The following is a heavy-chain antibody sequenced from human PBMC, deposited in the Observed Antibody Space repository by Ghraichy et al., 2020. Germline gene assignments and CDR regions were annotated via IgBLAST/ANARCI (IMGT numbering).Heavy chain of an antibody. J-gene: IGHJ5*02. Sequence: SETLSLTCAVSGGSISSSNWWSWVRQPPGKGLEWIGEIYHSGSTNYNPSLKSRVTISVDKSKNQFSLKLSSVTAADTAVYYCARARGGYYDFWSGPPFDPWGQGTLVTVSS. D-gene: IGHD3-3*01. CDR1: GGSISSSNW. V-gene: IGHV4-4*02. CDR3: ARARGGYYDFWSGPPFDP. CDR2: IYHSGST.